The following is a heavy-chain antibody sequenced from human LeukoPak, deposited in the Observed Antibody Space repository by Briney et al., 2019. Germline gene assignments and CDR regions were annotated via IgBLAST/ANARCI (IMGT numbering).Heavy chain of an antibody. CDR1: GYTLTELS. Sequence: ASVKVSCKVSGYTLTELSMHWVRQAPGKGLECMVRLEPEDGETIYAQKFQGRVTMTEDTSTDTAYIELSSLRSEDTAVYYCATGYCGGDCYSHYYGMDVWGQGTTVTVSS. CDR2: LEPEDGET. J-gene: IGHJ6*02. V-gene: IGHV1-24*01. D-gene: IGHD2-21*02. CDR3: ATGYCGGDCYSHYYGMDV.